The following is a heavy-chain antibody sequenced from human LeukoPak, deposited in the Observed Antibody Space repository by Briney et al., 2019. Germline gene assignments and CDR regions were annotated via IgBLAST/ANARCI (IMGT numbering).Heavy chain of an antibody. D-gene: IGHD3-10*01. Sequence: PSETLSLTCTVSGGSISSYYWSWIRQPAGKGLEWIGRIYTSGSTNYNPSLKSRVTMSVDTSKNQFSVKLSSVTAADTAVYYCARDRYYYGSGSYRIFDYWGQGTLVTVSS. J-gene: IGHJ4*02. V-gene: IGHV4-4*07. CDR1: GGSISSYY. CDR2: IYTSGST. CDR3: ARDRYYYGSGSYRIFDY.